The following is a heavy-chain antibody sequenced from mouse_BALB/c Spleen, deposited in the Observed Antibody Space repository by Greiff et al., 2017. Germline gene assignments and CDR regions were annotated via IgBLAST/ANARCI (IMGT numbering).Heavy chain of an antibody. CDR2: ISSGGSYT. D-gene: IGHD1-1*01. CDR1: GFTFSSYA. V-gene: IGHV5-9-4*01. CDR3: ASAYYGSSPYAMDY. J-gene: IGHJ4*01. Sequence: EVKLMESGGGLVKPGGSLKLSCAASGFTFSSYAMSWVRQSPEKRLEWVAEISSGGSYTYYPDTVTGRFTISRDNAKNTLYLEMSSLRSEDTAMYYCASAYYGSSPYAMDYWGQGTSVTVSS.